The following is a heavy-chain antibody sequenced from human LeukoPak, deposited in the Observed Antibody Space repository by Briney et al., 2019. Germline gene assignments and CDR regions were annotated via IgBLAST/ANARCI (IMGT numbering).Heavy chain of an antibody. V-gene: IGHV1-2*06. J-gene: IGHJ3*02. CDR2: LNPNYRDT. CDR3: ARGAYDYDAFDI. Sequence: ASVKVSCKASGYTFTSYYIHWVRQAPGQGLEWMGRLNPNYRDTNFAQRFQGRVTMTRDTTITTAFMEVNNLRSDDTAIYYCARGAYDYDAFDIWGLGTLVTVSS. D-gene: IGHD4-11*01. CDR1: GYTFTSYY.